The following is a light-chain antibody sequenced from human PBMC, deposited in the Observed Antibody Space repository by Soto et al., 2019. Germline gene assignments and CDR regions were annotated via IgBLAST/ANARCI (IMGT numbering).Light chain of an antibody. Sequence: DIQMTQSPSTLSASVGDRVTISCRASRRISSWLAWYQQQPGKAPKLLVYDASTLQSGVPSRFSGNGSGTEFTFTISRLQPEDLATYFCQQYNGYPWTFGQGTRVGIK. J-gene: IGKJ1*01. CDR2: DAS. CDR1: RRISSW. V-gene: IGKV1-5*01. CDR3: QQYNGYPWT.